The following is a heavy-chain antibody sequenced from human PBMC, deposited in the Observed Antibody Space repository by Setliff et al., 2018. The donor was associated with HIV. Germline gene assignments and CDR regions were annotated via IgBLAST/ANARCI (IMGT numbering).Heavy chain of an antibody. CDR2: INHHKHT. CDR1: GGSFGGYY. J-gene: IGHJ6*02. V-gene: IGHV4-34*01. D-gene: IGHD3-10*01. CDR3: ARDNAYYYGSGSHRYYAMDV. Sequence: SETLSLTCVVYGGSFGGYYWSWIRQPPGKGLEWIGDINHHKHTNYNPSLKSRVTMSVDTSKNQISLKLSSVTAADTAVYYCARDNAYYYGSGSHRYYAMDVWGRGTTVTVSS.